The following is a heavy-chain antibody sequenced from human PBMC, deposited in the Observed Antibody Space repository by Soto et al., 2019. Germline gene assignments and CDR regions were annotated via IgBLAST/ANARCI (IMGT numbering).Heavy chain of an antibody. D-gene: IGHD4-17*01. V-gene: IGHV6-1*01. CDR2: TYYRSKWYT. J-gene: IGHJ4*02. Sequence: PSQTLSRTCVISGDSVSSNSAARNWIRQSPSRGLEWLGRTYYRSKWYTEYAVSVKSRITINPDTSKNQFSLQLNSVTPEDTAVYYCARDSPGYGDYVLFDYWGQGTLVTVSS. CDR3: ARDSPGYGDYVLFDY. CDR1: GDSVSSNSAA.